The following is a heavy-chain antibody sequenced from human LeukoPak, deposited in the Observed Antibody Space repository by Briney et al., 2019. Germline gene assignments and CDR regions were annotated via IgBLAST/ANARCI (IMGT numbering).Heavy chain of an antibody. J-gene: IGHJ5*02. Sequence: SETLSLTCTVSGGSISSSIYYWGWIRQPPGKGLEWIGSIYYSGSTYYNPSLKSRVTISVGTSKNQFSLKLSSVTAADTAVYYCARASASLNWFDPWGQGTLVTVSS. CDR3: ARASASLNWFDP. D-gene: IGHD2-2*01. V-gene: IGHV4-39*07. CDR1: GGSISSSIYY. CDR2: IYYSGST.